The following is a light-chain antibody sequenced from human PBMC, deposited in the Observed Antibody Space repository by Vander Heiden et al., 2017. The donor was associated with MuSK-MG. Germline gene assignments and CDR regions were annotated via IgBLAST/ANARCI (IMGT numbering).Light chain of an antibody. CDR3: RSADSRATCAM. CDR1: AFPKQL. CDR2: KDS. V-gene: IGLV3-25*03. J-gene: IGLJ3*02. Sequence: YALSQPSPVSGSPGPTARTTCSRHAFPKQLAFWYQQKLALAPILVIYKDSQWPSAIPARFSGSSSGTTVTLTSSGGQAEDEADYYCRSADSRATCAMFGGGTKLTVL.